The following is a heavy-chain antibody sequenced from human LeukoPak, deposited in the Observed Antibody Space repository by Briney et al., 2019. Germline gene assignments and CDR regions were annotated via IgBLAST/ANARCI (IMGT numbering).Heavy chain of an antibody. Sequence: GESLKISCKGSGYSFTNYWIAWVRQMPEKGLEWMGVIYPGDSDARYSPSFQGQVTISADKSISTAYLQWSSLKASDTAMYYCTSRSQTGAFDIRGQGTLVTVSS. J-gene: IGHJ3*02. V-gene: IGHV5-51*01. CDR2: IYPGDSDA. CDR3: TSRSQTGAFDI. D-gene: IGHD2-15*01. CDR1: GYSFTNYW.